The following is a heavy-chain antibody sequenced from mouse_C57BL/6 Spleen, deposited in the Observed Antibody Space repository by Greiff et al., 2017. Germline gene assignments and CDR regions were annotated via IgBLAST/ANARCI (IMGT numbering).Heavy chain of an antibody. V-gene: IGHV1-26*01. D-gene: IGHD2-5*01. Sequence: EVQLQQSGPELVKPGASVKISCKASGYTFTDYYMNWVKQSHGKSLEWIGDINPNNGGTSYNQKFKGKATLTVDKSSSTAYMELRSLTSEDSAVYYCASSYYSNTGYFEVWGTGTTVTVSS. CDR1: GYTFTDYY. CDR3: ASSYYSNTGYFEV. CDR2: INPNNGGT. J-gene: IGHJ1*03.